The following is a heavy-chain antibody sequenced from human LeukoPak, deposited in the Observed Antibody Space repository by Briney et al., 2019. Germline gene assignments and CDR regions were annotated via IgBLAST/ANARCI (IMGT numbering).Heavy chain of an antibody. J-gene: IGHJ4*02. Sequence: GGSLRLSCAASGFTFSSYEMNWVRQAPGKGLEWVSYISSSGSTIYYADSVKGRFTIYRDNAKNSLYLQMNSLRAEDTAVYYCARDLTRILFLNRGDYWGQGTLVTVSS. CDR1: GFTFSSYE. V-gene: IGHV3-48*03. CDR2: ISSSGSTI. D-gene: IGHD2-15*01. CDR3: ARDLTRILFLNRGDY.